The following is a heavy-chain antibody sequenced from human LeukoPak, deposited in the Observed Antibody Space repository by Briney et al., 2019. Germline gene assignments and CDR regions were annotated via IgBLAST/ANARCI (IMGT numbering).Heavy chain of an antibody. CDR2: ISSSGSTI. Sequence: GGSLRLSCAASGFTFSDYYMSWIRQAPGKGLEWVSYISSSGSTIYYADSVKGRFTISRDNDKNSLYLQMNSLRAEDTAVYYCARAGRTTRYNWFDPWGQGTLVTVSS. V-gene: IGHV3-11*01. CDR1: GFTFSDYY. J-gene: IGHJ5*02. D-gene: IGHD4-17*01. CDR3: ARAGRTTRYNWFDP.